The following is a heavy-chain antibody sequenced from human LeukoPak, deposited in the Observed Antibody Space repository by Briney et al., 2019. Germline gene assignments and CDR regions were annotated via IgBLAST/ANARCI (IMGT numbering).Heavy chain of an antibody. D-gene: IGHD3-22*01. V-gene: IGHV4-59*01. CDR3: ARGNPPYYDSSGLDY. CDR1: GGSISSYY. Sequence: SETLSLTCTVSGGSISSYYWGWIRQPPGKGLEWIGEIYHSGSTNYNPSLKSRVTISVDTSKNQFSLKLSSVTAADTAVYYCARGNPPYYDSSGLDYWGQGTLVTVSS. J-gene: IGHJ4*02. CDR2: IYHSGST.